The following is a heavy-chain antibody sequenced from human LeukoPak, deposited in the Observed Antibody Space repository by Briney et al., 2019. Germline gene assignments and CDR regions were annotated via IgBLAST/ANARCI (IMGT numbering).Heavy chain of an antibody. CDR3: TITTGTTLGLMDY. CDR2: INHGGST. D-gene: IGHD1-1*01. Sequence: SGTLSLTCAVYGGSFSGYYWRWIRQPPGKGLEWIGEINHGGSTNYNPSLKSRVTISVDTSKNQLSLKMSSVTAADTAVYYCTITTGTTLGLMDYWGQGTLVTASS. V-gene: IGHV4-34*01. CDR1: GGSFSGYY. J-gene: IGHJ4*02.